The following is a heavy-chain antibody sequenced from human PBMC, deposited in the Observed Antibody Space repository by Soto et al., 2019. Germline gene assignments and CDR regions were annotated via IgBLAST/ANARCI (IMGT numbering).Heavy chain of an antibody. D-gene: IGHD1-20*01. CDR2: INHSGST. Sequence: QVQLQQWGAGLLKPSETLSLTCAVYGGSFSGYYWSWNRQPPGKGLEWIGEINHSGSTNYNPSLKSRVTISVDTSKNQFSLKLSSVTAADTAVYYCARRSITGTTGGFDYWGQGTLVTVSS. V-gene: IGHV4-34*01. CDR1: GGSFSGYY. J-gene: IGHJ4*02. CDR3: ARRSITGTTGGFDY.